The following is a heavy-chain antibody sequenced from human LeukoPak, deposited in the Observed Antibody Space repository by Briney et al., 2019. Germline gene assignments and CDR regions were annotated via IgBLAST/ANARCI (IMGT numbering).Heavy chain of an antibody. V-gene: IGHV3-21*01. Sequence: PGGSLRLSCAASGFTFSSYSMNWVRQAPGKWLEWVSSISSSSSYIYSADSVKGRFTISRDNAKNSLYLQMNSLRAEDTAVYYCASREMATIVDYWGQGTLVTVSS. J-gene: IGHJ4*02. CDR1: GFTFSSYS. D-gene: IGHD5-24*01. CDR3: ASREMATIVDY. CDR2: ISSSSSYI.